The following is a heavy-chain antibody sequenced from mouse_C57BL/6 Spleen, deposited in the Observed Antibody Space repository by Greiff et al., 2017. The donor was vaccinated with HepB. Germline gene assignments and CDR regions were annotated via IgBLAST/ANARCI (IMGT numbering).Heavy chain of an antibody. Sequence: QVQLKQSGPELVKPGASVKISCKASGYAFSSSWMNWVKQRPGKGLEWIGRIYPGDGDTNYNGKFKGKATLTADKSSSTAYMQLSSLTSEDSAVYFCALDSSGYAWFAYWGQGTLVTVSA. V-gene: IGHV1-82*01. D-gene: IGHD3-2*02. CDR2: IYPGDGDT. CDR1: GYAFSSSW. CDR3: ALDSSGYAWFAY. J-gene: IGHJ3*01.